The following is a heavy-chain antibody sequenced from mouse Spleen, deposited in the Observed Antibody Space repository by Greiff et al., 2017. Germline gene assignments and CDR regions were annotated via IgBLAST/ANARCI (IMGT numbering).Heavy chain of an antibody. CDR2: IYPGDGDT. J-gene: IGHJ2*01. Sequence: QVQLQQSGPELVKPGASVKISCKASGYAFSSSWMNWVKQRPGKGLEWIGRIYPGDGDTNYNGKFKGKATLTADKSSSTAYMQLSSLTSEDSAVYFCARDYGSSYGSYFDYWGQGTTLTVSS. CDR3: ARDYGSSYGSYFDY. V-gene: IGHV1-82*01. CDR1: GYAFSSSW. D-gene: IGHD1-1*01.